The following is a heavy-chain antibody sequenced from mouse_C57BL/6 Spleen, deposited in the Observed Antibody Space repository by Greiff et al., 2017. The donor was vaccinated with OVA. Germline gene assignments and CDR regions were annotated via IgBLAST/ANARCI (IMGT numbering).Heavy chain of an antibody. D-gene: IGHD1-1*01. V-gene: IGHV14-2*01. Sequence: VQLQQSGAELVKPGASVKLSCTASGFNIKDYYMHWVKQRTEQGLERIGRIDPEDGATKYAPQFQGKATITADTSSNTAYLQLSSLTSEDTAVYYCAITTVVAEYCFNYWNQGTTLTVSS. CDR2: IDPEDGAT. CDR1: GFNIKDYY. CDR3: AITTVVAEYCFNY. J-gene: IGHJ2*01.